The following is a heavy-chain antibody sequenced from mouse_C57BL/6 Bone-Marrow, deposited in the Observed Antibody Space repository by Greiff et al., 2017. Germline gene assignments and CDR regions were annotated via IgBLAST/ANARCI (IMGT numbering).Heavy chain of an antibody. Sequence: QVQLQQSGAELVRPGASVTLSCKASGYTFTDYEMHWVKQTPVHGLEWIGAIDPETGGTAYTQKFKGKDILTAAKSSSTAYLELRSLTSEDSAVYYCTRRETAQALYYFDYWGKGTTLTVAS. CDR1: GYTFTDYE. V-gene: IGHV1-15*01. CDR3: TRRETAQALYYFDY. CDR2: IDPETGGT. J-gene: IGHJ2*01. D-gene: IGHD3-2*02.